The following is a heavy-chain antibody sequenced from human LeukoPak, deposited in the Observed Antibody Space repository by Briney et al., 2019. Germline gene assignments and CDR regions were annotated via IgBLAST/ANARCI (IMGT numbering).Heavy chain of an antibody. CDR3: SRSKYSGSHSDY. V-gene: IGHV3-74*01. CDR1: GFTFSSYS. J-gene: IGHJ4*02. CDR2: MNSDGSSI. Sequence: GGSLRLSCAASGFTFSSYSMNWVRQAPGKGLVWVSRMNSDGSSISYADSVKGRFTISRDNAKNTLYLQMNSLRAEDTAVYYCSRSKYSGSHSDYWGQGTLVTVSS. D-gene: IGHD1-26*01.